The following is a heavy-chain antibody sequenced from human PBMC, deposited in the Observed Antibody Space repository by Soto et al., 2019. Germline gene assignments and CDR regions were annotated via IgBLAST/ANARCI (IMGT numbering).Heavy chain of an antibody. CDR2: IYHGGTT. D-gene: IGHD2-15*01. CDR1: GYSISSGSY. J-gene: IGHJ5*01. Sequence: PSETLSLTCTVSGYSISSGSYWAWIRQPPGKGPEWIASIYHGGTTFYNPSFESRVAISLDTSKSQFSLNVTSVTAADTAVYFCARGRYCLTGRCFPNWFDSWGQGTLVTVSS. CDR3: ARGRYCLTGRCFPNWFDS. V-gene: IGHV4-38-2*02.